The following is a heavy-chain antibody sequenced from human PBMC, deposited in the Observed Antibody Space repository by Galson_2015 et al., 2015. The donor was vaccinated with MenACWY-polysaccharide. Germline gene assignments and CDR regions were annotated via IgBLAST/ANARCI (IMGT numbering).Heavy chain of an antibody. D-gene: IGHD5-12*01. CDR2: IWYDGSNK. J-gene: IGHJ6*03. Sequence: SLRLSCAASGLRFGSYGMQWVRQAPGKGLEWVALIWYDGSNKYYSEPVKGRFAISRDNSKNTLYLQMNSPRVEDTAVYYCATIRGSAPNYYMDVWGKGTTVTVSS. CDR3: ATIRGSAPNYYMDV. V-gene: IGHV3-33*03. CDR1: GLRFGSYG.